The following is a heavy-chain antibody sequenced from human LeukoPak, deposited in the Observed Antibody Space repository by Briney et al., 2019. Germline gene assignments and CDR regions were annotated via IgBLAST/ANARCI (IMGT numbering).Heavy chain of an antibody. CDR2: ISGSGGRT. Sequence: GGSLRLSCAASRLTFSDYAMTWVRQAPGKGLQWVSTISGSGGRTYYTDSVKGRFTVPRDNSKNTLYLQMKSLRVEDAAVYYCAKDRRAAAGPPYYFDNWGQGTLVTVSS. CDR3: AKDRRAAAGPPYYFDN. CDR1: RLTFSDYA. J-gene: IGHJ4*02. V-gene: IGHV3-23*01. D-gene: IGHD6-13*01.